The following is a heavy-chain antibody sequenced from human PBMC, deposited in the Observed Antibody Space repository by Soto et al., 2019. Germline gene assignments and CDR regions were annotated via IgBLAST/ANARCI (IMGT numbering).Heavy chain of an antibody. D-gene: IGHD2-2*01. CDR2: IYYSGST. V-gene: IGHV4-39*01. J-gene: IGHJ4*02. CDR3: ARLGIAADMRPFDY. Sequence: QLQLQESGPGLVKPSETLSLTCTVSGGSISSSSYYWGWIRQPPGKGLEWIGNIYYSGSTYYNPSRKSRVTITVDTSKNQCSLKVSSVTAADTAVYFWARLGIAADMRPFDYWGQGILVTVSS. CDR1: GGSISSSSYY.